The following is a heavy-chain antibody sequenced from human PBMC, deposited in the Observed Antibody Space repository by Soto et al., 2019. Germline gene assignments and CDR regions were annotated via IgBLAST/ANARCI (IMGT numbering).Heavy chain of an antibody. CDR3: ARDRGYSGSYYVDY. CDR2: ISSSSSYI. Sequence: GSLRLSCAASGFTFSSYSMNWVRQAPGKGLEWVSSISSSSSYIYYADSVKGRFTISRDNAKNSLYLQMNSLRAEDTAVYYCARDRGYSGSYYVDYWGQGTLVTVSS. CDR1: GFTFSSYS. J-gene: IGHJ4*02. D-gene: IGHD1-26*01. V-gene: IGHV3-21*01.